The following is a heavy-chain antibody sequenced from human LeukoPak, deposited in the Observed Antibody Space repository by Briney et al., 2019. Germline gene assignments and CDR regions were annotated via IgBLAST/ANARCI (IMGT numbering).Heavy chain of an antibody. Sequence: GRPLRLSCVASGFTFSTYAMHWVRQAPGTGLECVAVISYDGTNKYYADSLKGRFTISRDNSKNTMYLQVNSLRPGDTAVYYCAKDFYDTSANGAFDIWGHGTMVSVSS. CDR1: GFTFSTYA. J-gene: IGHJ3*02. CDR3: AKDFYDTSANGAFDI. D-gene: IGHD2/OR15-2a*01. V-gene: IGHV3-30*18. CDR2: ISYDGTNK.